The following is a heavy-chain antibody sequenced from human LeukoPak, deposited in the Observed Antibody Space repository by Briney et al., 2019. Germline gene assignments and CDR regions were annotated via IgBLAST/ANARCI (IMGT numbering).Heavy chain of an antibody. CDR3: ARMSSTEIYYFYYMDV. CDR1: RFTFSSYA. D-gene: IGHD6-6*01. Sequence: GGSLRLSCAASRFTFSSYAMNWVRQAPGKGLEWVSAISNSGVSTYYADSVKGRFTISGDNSKNTLYLQVDSLRAEDTAVYYCARMSSTEIYYFYYMDVWGKGTTVTVSS. J-gene: IGHJ6*03. CDR2: ISNSGVST. V-gene: IGHV3-23*01.